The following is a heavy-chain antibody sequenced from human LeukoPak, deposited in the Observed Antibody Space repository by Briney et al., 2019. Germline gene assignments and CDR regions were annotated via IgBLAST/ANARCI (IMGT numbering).Heavy chain of an antibody. Sequence: PSQTLSLSCAISGDSVSSNSAAWNWIRQSPSRGLEWLVRTYYRSKWYNGYAVSVKSRITINPDTSKNQFSLQLNSVTPEDTAVYYCARDQDREYYYGMDVWGQGTTVTVSS. V-gene: IGHV6-1*01. CDR1: GDSVSSNSAA. CDR3: ARDQDREYYYGMDV. J-gene: IGHJ6*02. CDR2: TYYRSKWYN. D-gene: IGHD2-15*01.